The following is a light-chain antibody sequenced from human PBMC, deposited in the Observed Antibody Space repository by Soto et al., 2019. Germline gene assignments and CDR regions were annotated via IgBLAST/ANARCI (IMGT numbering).Light chain of an antibody. CDR1: HDIRNY. CDR3: QQYDNLPLT. V-gene: IGKV1-33*01. Sequence: DIQMTQSPSSLSASVGDRVTITCQASHDIRNYLNWYQQKPGQAPRLLIHDASRLRTGVPSRFSGSGSGTDFILTITSLQPDDIATYHCQQYDNLPLTFGGGTKVEI. CDR2: DAS. J-gene: IGKJ4*01.